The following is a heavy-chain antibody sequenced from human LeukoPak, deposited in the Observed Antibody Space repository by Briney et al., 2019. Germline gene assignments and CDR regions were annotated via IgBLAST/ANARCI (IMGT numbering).Heavy chain of an antibody. Sequence: ASVKVSCKASGGTFSSYAISWVRQAPGQGLEWMGGIIPIFGTANYAQKLQGRVTMTTDTSTSTAYMELRSLRSDDTAVYYCARDGSSGWYYDYWGQGTLVTVSS. CDR2: IIPIFGTA. CDR1: GGTFSSYA. J-gene: IGHJ4*02. CDR3: ARDGSSGWYYDY. D-gene: IGHD6-19*01. V-gene: IGHV1-69*05.